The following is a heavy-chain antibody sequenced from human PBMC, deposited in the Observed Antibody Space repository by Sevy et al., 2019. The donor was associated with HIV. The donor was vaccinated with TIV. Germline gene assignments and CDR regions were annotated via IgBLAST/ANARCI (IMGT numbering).Heavy chain of an antibody. Sequence: SETLSLTCTASGGSISSSSHYWGWIRQPPGEGLEWIGSIYYSGNTYYKPSLKSRVTISVDTSKNQFSLKLSFVTAADTAVYYCARQTTLWASAEIHTFDIWGQGTMVTVSS. V-gene: IGHV4-39*01. CDR2: IYYSGNT. CDR1: GGSISSSSHY. CDR3: ARQTTLWASAEIHTFDI. J-gene: IGHJ3*02. D-gene: IGHD3-10*01.